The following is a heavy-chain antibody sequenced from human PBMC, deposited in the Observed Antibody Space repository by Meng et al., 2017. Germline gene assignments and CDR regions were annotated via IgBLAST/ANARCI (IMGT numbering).Heavy chain of an antibody. V-gene: IGHV1-2*06. CDR1: GYNFPDYY. CDR3: ARDEDISAAGKLFGDY. CDR2: INPKSGDT. D-gene: IGHD6-25*01. Sequence: QLQWVQSGSEVKKPGASVKVSCKPSGYNFPDYYRHWVRRAPGQGLEWMGRINPKSGDTHYAQKFQARVTMTGDTSISTAYMELSGLRSDDTAMHYCARDEDISAAGKLFGDYWGQGTLVTVSS. J-gene: IGHJ4*02.